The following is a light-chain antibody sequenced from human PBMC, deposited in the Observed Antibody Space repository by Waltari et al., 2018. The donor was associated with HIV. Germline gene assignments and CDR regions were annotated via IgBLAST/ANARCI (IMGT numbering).Light chain of an antibody. Sequence: QSALTQPASASGSPGQSITIPCTGTSSSVGGYNYVSWYKQHPGKAPKLMIYDVSNRPSGVSNRFSGSKSGNTASLTISGLQAEDEADYYCSSYTSSSVVFGGGTKLTVL. CDR3: SSYTSSSVV. J-gene: IGLJ2*01. CDR2: DVS. V-gene: IGLV2-14*03. CDR1: SSSVGGYNY.